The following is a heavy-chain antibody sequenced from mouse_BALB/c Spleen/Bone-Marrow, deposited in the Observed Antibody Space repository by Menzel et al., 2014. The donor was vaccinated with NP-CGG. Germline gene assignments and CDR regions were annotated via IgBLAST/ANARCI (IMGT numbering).Heavy chain of an antibody. CDR1: GYTLTSYW. D-gene: IGHD2-4*01. CDR2: IYPGDGDT. J-gene: IGHJ4*01. CDR3: ARTTMITTGGYYAMDY. V-gene: IGHV1-87*01. Sequence: QVQLQQSGAELARPGASVKLSCKASGYTLTSYWMQWVKQRPGQGLEWIGAIYPGDGDTRYTQKFKGKATLTADKSSSTAYMQLSSLASEDSAVYYCARTTMITTGGYYAMDYRGQGTSVTVSS.